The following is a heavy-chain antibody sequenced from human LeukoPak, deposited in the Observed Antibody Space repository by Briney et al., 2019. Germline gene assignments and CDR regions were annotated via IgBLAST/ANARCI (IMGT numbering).Heavy chain of an antibody. CDR2: ISSSGSTI. V-gene: IGHV3-48*04. Sequence: GGSLRLSCAASGFTFSSYAMNWVRQAPGKGLEWVSYISSSGSTIYYADSVKGRFTISRDNAKNSLYLQMNSLRAEDTAVYYCARVAAGTTVTAYYYYYYMDVWGKGTTVTVSS. CDR3: ARVAAGTTVTAYYYYYYMDV. CDR1: GFTFSSYA. D-gene: IGHD4-17*01. J-gene: IGHJ6*03.